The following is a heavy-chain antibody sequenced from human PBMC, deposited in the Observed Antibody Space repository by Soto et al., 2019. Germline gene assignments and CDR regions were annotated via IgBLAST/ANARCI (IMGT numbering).Heavy chain of an antibody. CDR2: IWYDGSNK. J-gene: IGHJ6*02. CDR3: ARSELVPDAMGGVYYYYYGMDV. Sequence: QVQLVESGGGVVQPGRSLRLSCAASRFTFSSYGMHWVRQAPGKGLEWVAVIWYDGSNKYYADSVKGRFTISRDNSKNTLYLQMNSLRAEDTAVYYCARSELVPDAMGGVYYYYYGMDVWGQGTTVTVSS. CDR1: RFTFSSYG. V-gene: IGHV3-33*01. D-gene: IGHD2-2*01.